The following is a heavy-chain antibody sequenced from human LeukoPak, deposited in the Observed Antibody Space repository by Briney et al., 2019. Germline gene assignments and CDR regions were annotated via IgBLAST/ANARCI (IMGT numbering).Heavy chain of an antibody. D-gene: IGHD1-7*01. CDR1: GGSISSGGYY. V-gene: IGHV4-61*02. CDR2: ISKSGST. Sequence: KPSQTLSLTCTVSGGSISSGGYYWSWIRQPAGKRLEWIGRISKSGSTNYNPSLKGRVTMSIDTSKNQFSLILTSVTAADTAVYYCARDVDWNYADYWGQGSLVTVSS. CDR3: ARDVDWNYADY. J-gene: IGHJ4*02.